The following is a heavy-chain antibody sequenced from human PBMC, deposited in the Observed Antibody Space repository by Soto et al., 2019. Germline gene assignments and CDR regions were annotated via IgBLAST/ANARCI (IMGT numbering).Heavy chain of an antibody. CDR3: ARFYCGGGCYLPYYYYYGMDV. J-gene: IGHJ6*02. D-gene: IGHD2-21*02. V-gene: IGHV4-34*01. CDR1: GGSFSGYY. Sequence: SETLSLTCAVYGGSFSGYYWSWIRQPPGKGLEWIGEINHSGSTNYNPSLKSRVTISVDTSKNQFSLKLSSVTAADTAVYYCARFYCGGGCYLPYYYYYGMDVWGQGTTVTVSS. CDR2: INHSGST.